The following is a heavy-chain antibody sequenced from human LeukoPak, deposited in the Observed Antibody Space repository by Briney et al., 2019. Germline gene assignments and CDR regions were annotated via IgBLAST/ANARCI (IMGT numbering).Heavy chain of an antibody. CDR3: ARGNGPGSFLIDY. J-gene: IGHJ4*02. D-gene: IGHD3-10*01. CDR2: ISDDGSRT. Sequence: PGRSLRLSCAASGFTFSTYAVHWVRQAPGKGLEWVAIISDDGSRTYYSNSVKERLTISRDNSRNTLYLQMNSLRPEDTAVYYCARGNGPGSFLIDYWGQGTLVTVSS. V-gene: IGHV3-30-3*01. CDR1: GFTFSTYA.